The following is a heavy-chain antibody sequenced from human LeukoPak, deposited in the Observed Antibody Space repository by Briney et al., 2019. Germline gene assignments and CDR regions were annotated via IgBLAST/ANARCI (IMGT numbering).Heavy chain of an antibody. J-gene: IGHJ3*02. CDR2: ISYDGSNK. CDR1: GFTFSSYA. V-gene: IGHV3-30-3*01. CDR3: AKALRGYGAFDI. D-gene: IGHD5-18*01. Sequence: GGSLRLSCAASGFTFSSYAMHWVRQAPGKGLEWVAVISYDGSNKYYADSVKGRFTISRDNSKNTLYLQMNSLRAEDTAVYYCAKALRGYGAFDIWGQGTMVTVSS.